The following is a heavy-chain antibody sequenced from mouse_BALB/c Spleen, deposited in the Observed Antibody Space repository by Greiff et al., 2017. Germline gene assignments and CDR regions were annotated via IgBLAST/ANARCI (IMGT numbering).Heavy chain of an antibody. CDR3: ARRRHFDY. V-gene: IGHV5-9-3*01. CDR1: GFTFSSYA. J-gene: IGHJ2*01. CDR2: ISSGGSYT. Sequence: EVNLVESGGGLVKPGGSLKLSCAASGFTFSSYAMSWVRQTPEKRLEWVATISSGGSYTYYPDSVKGRFTISRDNAKNTLYLQMSSLRSEDTAMYYCARRRHFDYWGQGTTLTVSS.